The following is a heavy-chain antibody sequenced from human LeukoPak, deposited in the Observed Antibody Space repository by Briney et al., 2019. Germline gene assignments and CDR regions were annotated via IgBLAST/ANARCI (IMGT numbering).Heavy chain of an antibody. V-gene: IGHV4-30-2*01. J-gene: IGHJ3*02. CDR3: ARATDYAGAFDI. Sequence: SEALSLTCTVSGVSISSGGYSWSWIRQPPGKGLEWIGYIYHSGSTYYNPSLKSRVTISVDRSKNQFSLKLSSVTAADTAVYYCARATDYAGAFDIWGQGTMVTVSS. CDR2: IYHSGST. CDR1: GVSISSGGYS. D-gene: IGHD4-17*01.